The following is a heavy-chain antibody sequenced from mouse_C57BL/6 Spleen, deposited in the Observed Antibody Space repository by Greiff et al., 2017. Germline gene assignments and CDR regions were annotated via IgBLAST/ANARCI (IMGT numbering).Heavy chain of an antibody. CDR2: ISYDGNN. V-gene: IGHV3-6*01. J-gene: IGHJ1*03. CDR1: GYSITSGYY. Sequence: EVKLVESGPGLVKPSQSLSLTCSVTGYSITSGYYWNWIRQFPGNKLEWMGYISYDGNNNYNPSLKNRISITRDTSKNQFFLKLNSVTTEDTATYDSATYYGSSWYFDVWGTGTTVTVSS. D-gene: IGHD1-1*01. CDR3: ATYYGSSWYFDV.